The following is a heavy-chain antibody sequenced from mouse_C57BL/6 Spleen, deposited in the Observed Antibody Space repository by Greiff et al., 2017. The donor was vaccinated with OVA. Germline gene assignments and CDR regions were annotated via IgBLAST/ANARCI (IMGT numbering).Heavy chain of an antibody. J-gene: IGHJ1*03. CDR1: GFSLTSYG. V-gene: IGHV2-3*01. CDR3: AKQLHWYFDV. CDR2: IWGDGST. Sequence: QVQLQQSGPGLVAPSQSLSITCTVSGFSLTSYGVSWVRQPPGTGLEWLGVIWGDGSTKYHSALISRLSISKDNSKSQVFLKLNSLQTADTATYYCAKQLHWYFDVWGTGTTVTVSS.